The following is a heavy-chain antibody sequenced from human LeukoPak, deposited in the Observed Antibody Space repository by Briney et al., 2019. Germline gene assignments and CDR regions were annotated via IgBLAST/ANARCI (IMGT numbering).Heavy chain of an antibody. D-gene: IGHD3-22*01. CDR1: GGSISTYY. Sequence: SETLSLTCSVSGGSISTYYWSWIRQPPGKGLEWIGYIYYSGSTNYNPSLKSRVTISVDTSKNQFSLKLSSVIAADTAVYYCARGDSSGYYIVFDYWGQGTLVTVSS. V-gene: IGHV4-59*01. J-gene: IGHJ4*02. CDR3: ARGDSSGYYIVFDY. CDR2: IYYSGST.